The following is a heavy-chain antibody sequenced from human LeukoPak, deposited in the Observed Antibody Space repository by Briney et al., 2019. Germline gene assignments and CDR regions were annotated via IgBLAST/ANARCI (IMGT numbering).Heavy chain of an antibody. V-gene: IGHV1-18*04. CDR3: ARGTAVPGSYYFDY. CDR2: ISADNGNT. Sequence: ASVKVSCKGSGYTLSNHAFSWVRQAPGQGLEWMGWISADNGNTNHAQKFQGRVSLTTDTSTSTAYMELRSLRSDDTAVYYCARGTAVPGSYYFDYWGQGTLVTVSS. D-gene: IGHD6-19*01. J-gene: IGHJ4*02. CDR1: GYTLSNHA.